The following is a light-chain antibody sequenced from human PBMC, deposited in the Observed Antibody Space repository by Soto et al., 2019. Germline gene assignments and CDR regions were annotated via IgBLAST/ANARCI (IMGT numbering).Light chain of an antibody. V-gene: IGKV3-11*01. CDR2: DAS. Sequence: EIVLTQSPATLSLSPGERATLSCRASQSVSSYLAWYQQKPGQGPRLLISDASNRANGIPARFSGSGSGTDFTLPISSLEPEDFAVYYCQQGSNWPLTFGGGTKVEIK. CDR3: QQGSNWPLT. J-gene: IGKJ4*01. CDR1: QSVSSY.